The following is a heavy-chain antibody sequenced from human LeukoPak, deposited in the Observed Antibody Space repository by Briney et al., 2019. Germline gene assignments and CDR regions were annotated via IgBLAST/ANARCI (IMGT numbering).Heavy chain of an antibody. CDR2: IYYSGST. J-gene: IGHJ4*02. Sequence: PSETLSLTCTVSGGSISSSNYYWGWIRQPPGKGLEWIGYIYYSGSTNYNPSLKSRVTISVDTSKNQFSLKLSSVTAADTAVYYCARLGYRSGSYGLDYWGQGTLVTVSS. CDR3: ARLGYRSGSYGLDY. CDR1: GGSISSSNYY. V-gene: IGHV4-61*05. D-gene: IGHD3-10*01.